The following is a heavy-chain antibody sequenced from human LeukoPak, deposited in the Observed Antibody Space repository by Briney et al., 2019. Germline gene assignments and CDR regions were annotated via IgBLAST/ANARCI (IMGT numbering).Heavy chain of an antibody. CDR3: ARGFDGNFDY. CDR1: GFTFDDYG. J-gene: IGHJ4*02. V-gene: IGHV3-20*04. D-gene: IGHD3-9*01. CDR2: INWNGGNT. Sequence: GGSLRLSCAASGFTFDDYGMSWVRQAPGKGLEWVSGINWNGGNTDYADSVKGRFTISRDNAKNSLYLQMNSLRAEDMALYYCARGFDGNFDYWGQGTLVTVSP.